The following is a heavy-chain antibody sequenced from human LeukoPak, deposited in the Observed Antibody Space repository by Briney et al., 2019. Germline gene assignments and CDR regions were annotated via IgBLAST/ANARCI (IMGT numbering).Heavy chain of an antibody. V-gene: IGHV1-46*01. CDR1: GYTVTSYY. Sequence: ASVKASCKASGYTVTSYYMHWVRQAPGQGLEWMGIINPSGGSTSYAQRFQGRVTMTRDMPTSTVYMELSSLRSADTAVYYCARGDRATVTLYWGQGTLVTVST. CDR3: ARGDRATVTLY. J-gene: IGHJ4*02. CDR2: INPSGGST. D-gene: IGHD4-17*01.